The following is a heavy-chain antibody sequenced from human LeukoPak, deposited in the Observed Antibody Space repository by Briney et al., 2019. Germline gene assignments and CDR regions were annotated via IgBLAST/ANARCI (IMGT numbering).Heavy chain of an antibody. CDR3: ARDPDSSGWYVTYFDY. V-gene: IGHV4-39*02. CDR2: IYYSGST. CDR1: GGSISSSSYY. Sequence: MTSETLSLTCTVSGGSISSSSYYWGWIRQPPGKGLEWIGSIYYSGSTYYNPSLKSRVTISVDTSKNQFSLKLNSVTAADTAVYYCARDPDSSGWYVTYFDYWGQGTLVTVSS. J-gene: IGHJ4*02. D-gene: IGHD6-19*01.